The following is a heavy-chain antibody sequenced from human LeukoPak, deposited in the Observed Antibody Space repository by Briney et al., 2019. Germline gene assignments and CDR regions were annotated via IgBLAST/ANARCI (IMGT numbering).Heavy chain of an antibody. CDR2: IYASGST. CDR3: ARGHSSGWYYTDN. J-gene: IGHJ4*02. V-gene: IGHV4-4*09. D-gene: IGHD6-19*01. Sequence: SETLSLTCTVSGGSITSYYWSWIRQPPGKGLEWIGYIYASGSTNYNPSLKSRVTISVDTSKNQFSLKLSSVTAADTAVYYCARGHSSGWYYTDNWGQGTLVTVSS. CDR1: GGSITSYY.